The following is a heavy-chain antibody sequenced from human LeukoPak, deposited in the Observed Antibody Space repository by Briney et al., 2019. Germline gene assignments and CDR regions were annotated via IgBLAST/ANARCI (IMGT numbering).Heavy chain of an antibody. D-gene: IGHD4-17*01. CDR2: ISGSGGST. J-gene: IGHJ4*02. Sequence: GGSLRLSCAASGFTFSSYAMSWVRQAPGKGLEWVSAISGSGGSTYYADSVKGRFTISRDNSKNTLYLQMNSLRAEDTAVYYCAKDQAPYGDYGRYYFDYWGQGTLVTVSS. V-gene: IGHV3-23*01. CDR3: AKDQAPYGDYGRYYFDY. CDR1: GFTFSSYA.